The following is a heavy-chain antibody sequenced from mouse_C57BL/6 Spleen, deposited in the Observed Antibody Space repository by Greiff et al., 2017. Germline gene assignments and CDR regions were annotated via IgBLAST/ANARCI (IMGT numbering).Heavy chain of an antibody. D-gene: IGHD2-3*01. V-gene: IGHV1-47*01. Sequence: VQLQQSGAELVKPGASVKMSCKASGYTFTTYPIEWMKQNHGKSLAWIGNFHPYNDDTKYNEKFKGKATLTVEKSSSTVYLELSRLTSDDSAVYYCATRIYDGYYVGYFDYWGQGTTLTVSS. CDR2: FHPYNDDT. CDR1: GYTFTTYP. J-gene: IGHJ2*01. CDR3: ATRIYDGYYVGYFDY.